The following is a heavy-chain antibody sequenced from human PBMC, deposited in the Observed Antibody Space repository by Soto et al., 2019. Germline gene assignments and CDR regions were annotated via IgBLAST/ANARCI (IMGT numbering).Heavy chain of an antibody. D-gene: IGHD5-12*01. J-gene: IGHJ6*02. Sequence: GASVKVSCKASGGTFSSYTISWVRQAPEQGLEWMGRIIPILGIANYAQKLQGRVTMTTDTSTSTAYMELRSLRSDDTAVYYCARDRVATIVSRGYYYGMDVWGQGTTVTVSS. CDR2: IIPILGIA. CDR1: GGTFSSYT. V-gene: IGHV1-69*04. CDR3: ARDRVATIVSRGYYYGMDV.